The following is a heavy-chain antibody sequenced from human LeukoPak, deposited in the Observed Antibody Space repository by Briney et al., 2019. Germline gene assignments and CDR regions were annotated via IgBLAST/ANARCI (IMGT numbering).Heavy chain of an antibody. V-gene: IGHV3-30-3*01. CDR2: ISYDGSNK. CDR1: GFTFSSYA. D-gene: IGHD2-2*01. J-gene: IGHJ4*02. CDR3: ARVPGVGNQLPKYYFDY. Sequence: PGGSLRLSCAASGFTFSSYAMHWVRQAPGKGLEWVAVISYDGSNKYYADSVKGRFTISRDNSKNTLYLQMNSLRAEDTAVYYCARVPGVGNQLPKYYFDYWGQGTLVTVSS.